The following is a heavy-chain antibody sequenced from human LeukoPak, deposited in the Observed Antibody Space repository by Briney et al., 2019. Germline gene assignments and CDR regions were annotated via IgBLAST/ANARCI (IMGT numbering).Heavy chain of an antibody. CDR2: AGWAGGTT. Sequence: GGSLRLSCATSGFNFHRYTIHWVRQAPGKGLEWASLAGWAGGTTYYSDSVRGRFTISRDSGRNSVYLQMNSLTTDDTAFYFCAKELDTMFFDYWGQGALVTVSS. V-gene: IGHV3-43*01. J-gene: IGHJ4*02. CDR1: GFNFHRYT. CDR3: AKELDTMFFDY. D-gene: IGHD3-10*02.